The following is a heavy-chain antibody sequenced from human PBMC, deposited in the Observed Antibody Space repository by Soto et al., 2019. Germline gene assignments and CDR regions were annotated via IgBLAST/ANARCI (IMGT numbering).Heavy chain of an antibody. CDR3: ARPRRDFYYYFGRDV. D-gene: IGHD6-6*01. J-gene: IGHJ6*02. CDR1: GFIFSSYG. CDR2: ISNDGTNK. V-gene: IGHV3-30*03. Sequence: QVQLVESGGGVVQPGRSLRLSCAASGFIFSSYGMHWVRQAPGKGLEWVAVISNDGTNKYYADSVKGRFTISRDQSKNTLYLQMNSLRREDTAVYYCARPRRDFYYYFGRDVWGQGATVTVSS.